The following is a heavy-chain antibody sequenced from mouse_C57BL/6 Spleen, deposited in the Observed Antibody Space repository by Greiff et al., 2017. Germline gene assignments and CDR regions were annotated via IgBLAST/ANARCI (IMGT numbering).Heavy chain of an antibody. Sequence: QVQLQQPGAELVKPGASVKLSCKASGYTFTSYWMQWVKQRPGQGLEWIGEIDPSDSYTNYNQKFKGKATLTVDTSSITAYMQLSSLTSEDAAVYYCARTHYGSSYYAMDYWGQGTSVTVSS. CDR2: IDPSDSYT. D-gene: IGHD1-1*01. CDR1: GYTFTSYW. V-gene: IGHV1-50*01. J-gene: IGHJ4*01. CDR3: ARTHYGSSYYAMDY.